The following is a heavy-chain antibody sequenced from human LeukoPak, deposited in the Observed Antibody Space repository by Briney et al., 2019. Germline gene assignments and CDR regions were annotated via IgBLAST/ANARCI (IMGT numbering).Heavy chain of an antibody. V-gene: IGHV3-7*01. CDR2: INEGGSEK. CDR3: ARYDGYDLRY. J-gene: IGHJ4*02. CDR1: GVIFTNYL. Sequence: GGSLRLSCAASGVIFTNYLMSWVRQAPGKGLEWVAKINEGGSEKHSVDSVKGRFTISRDNAKNSLYLEMNGLRAEDTAVYYCARYDGYDLRYWGQGTLVTVSS. D-gene: IGHD3-3*01.